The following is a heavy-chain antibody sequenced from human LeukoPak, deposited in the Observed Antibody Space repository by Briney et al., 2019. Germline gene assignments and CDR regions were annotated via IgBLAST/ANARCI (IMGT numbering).Heavy chain of an antibody. J-gene: IGHJ4*02. CDR2: INHSGST. CDR3: ALWYYDILTGYYNSVY. V-gene: IGHV4-34*01. Sequence: PSETLSLTCAVYGGSFSGYYWSWIRQPPGKGLEWIGEINHSGSTNYNPSLKSRVTISVDTSKNQFSLKLSSVTAADTAVYYCALWYYDILTGYYNSVYWGQGTLVTVSS. CDR1: GGSFSGYY. D-gene: IGHD3-9*01.